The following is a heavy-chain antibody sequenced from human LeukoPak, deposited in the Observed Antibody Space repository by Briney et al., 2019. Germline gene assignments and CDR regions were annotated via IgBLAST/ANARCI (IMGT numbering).Heavy chain of an antibody. CDR3: ARGGDYGSGSFRWRHLDC. J-gene: IGHJ4*02. Sequence: PGRSLRLSCVASGFTFSNYAFHWVRQAPGKGLEWVALISYEGGNKHYADSVKGRFTISRDNSKKTVYLQMNTLRTEDTAVYYCARGGDYGSGSFRWRHLDCWGQGTLVTVSS. D-gene: IGHD3-10*01. CDR1: GFTFSNYA. CDR2: ISYEGGNK. V-gene: IGHV3-30-3*01.